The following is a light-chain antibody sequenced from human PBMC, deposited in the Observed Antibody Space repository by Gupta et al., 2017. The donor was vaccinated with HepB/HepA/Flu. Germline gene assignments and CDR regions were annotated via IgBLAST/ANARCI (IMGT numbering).Light chain of an antibody. V-gene: IGLV1-40*01. CDR2: GKS. Sequence: SVLTQPPSVSGAPGQRVTISCPGRRSNIGAGYDVHWYQHLPRTSPNLLIYGKSNRPSGVPDRFSGSKSGTSASLASTGLQAEEEADYYCQSYDSSLSGSVFGTGTKVTVL. J-gene: IGLJ1*01. CDR1: RSNIGAGYD. CDR3: QSYDSSLSGSV.